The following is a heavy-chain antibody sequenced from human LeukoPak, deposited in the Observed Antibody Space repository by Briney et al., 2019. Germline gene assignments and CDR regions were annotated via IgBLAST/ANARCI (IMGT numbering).Heavy chain of an antibody. CDR1: GFTVSSNY. Sequence: GGSLRLSCAASGFTVSSNYMSWVRQAPGKGLEWVSVIYRGGSTYYADSVKGRFTISRHNSKNTLYLQMNSLRAEDTAVYYCARDGGSSWSAYFDYWGQGTLVTVSS. CDR3: ARDGGSSWSAYFDY. CDR2: IYRGGST. D-gene: IGHD6-13*01. J-gene: IGHJ4*02. V-gene: IGHV3-53*01.